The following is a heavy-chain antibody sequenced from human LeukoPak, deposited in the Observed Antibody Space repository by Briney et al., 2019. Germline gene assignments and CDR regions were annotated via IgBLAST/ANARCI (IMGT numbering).Heavy chain of an antibody. CDR3: AKDMAAYYYSSGNIDY. Sequence: GGSLRLSWAASGFTFDDYAMHWVRQAPGEGLEWVSLISWDGGNTYYADSVRGRFTISRDNSKHSLYLQMNSLRAEDTALYYCAKDMAAYYYSSGNIDYWGQGTLVTVSS. J-gene: IGHJ4*02. V-gene: IGHV3-43D*03. CDR2: ISWDGGNT. D-gene: IGHD3-10*01. CDR1: GFTFDDYA.